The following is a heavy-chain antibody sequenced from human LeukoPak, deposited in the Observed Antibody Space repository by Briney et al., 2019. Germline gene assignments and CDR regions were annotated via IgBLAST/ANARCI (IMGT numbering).Heavy chain of an antibody. CDR2: IHPSGST. CDR1: GGSISSYY. J-gene: IGHJ4*02. Sequence: SETLSPTCTVSGGSISSYYWSWVRQPAGKGLEWIGRIHPSGSTNYNPSLKSRVTLSVDTSKNQFSLKLSSVTAADTAVYYCARGPPPDFDYWGRGTLVTVSS. CDR3: ARGPPPDFDY. V-gene: IGHV4-4*07.